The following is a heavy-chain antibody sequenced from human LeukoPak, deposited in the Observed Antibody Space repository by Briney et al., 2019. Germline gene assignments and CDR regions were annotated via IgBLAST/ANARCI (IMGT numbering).Heavy chain of an antibody. CDR2: INQDGSEK. V-gene: IGHV3-7*01. CDR3: ARRSGSYLFYFDY. Sequence: PSETLSLTCTVSGGSISSSSYYWGWIRQPPGKGLEWVANINQDGSEKYYVDSVKGRFTISRDNAKNSLYLQMNSLRAEDTAVYYCARRSGSYLFYFDYWGQGTLVTVSS. CDR1: GGSISSSSYY. J-gene: IGHJ4*02. D-gene: IGHD1-26*01.